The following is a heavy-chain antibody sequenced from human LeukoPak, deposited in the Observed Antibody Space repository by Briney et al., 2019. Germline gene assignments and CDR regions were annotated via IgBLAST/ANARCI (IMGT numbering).Heavy chain of an antibody. D-gene: IGHD5-12*01. Sequence: TGGSLRLSCAASGFTFSSYGMSGVRQAPGKGLEWVSSISSSSSYIYYADSVKGRFTISRDNAKNSLYLQMNSLRAEGTAVYYCARGPVDSLNWFDPWGQGTLVTVSS. CDR1: GFTFSSYG. CDR2: ISSSSSYI. J-gene: IGHJ5*02. V-gene: IGHV3-21*01. CDR3: ARGPVDSLNWFDP.